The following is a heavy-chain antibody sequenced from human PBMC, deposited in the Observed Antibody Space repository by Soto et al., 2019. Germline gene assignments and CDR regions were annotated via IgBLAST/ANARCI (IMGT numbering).Heavy chain of an antibody. J-gene: IGHJ5*01. D-gene: IGHD2-8*01. CDR1: GGSINSYY. CDR3: ARDAYPNWFDF. V-gene: IGHV4-4*07. CDR2: ISSGGSA. Sequence: SETLSLTCNVSGGSINSYYWSWIRQPAGKGLEWIGRISSGGSAIYNPSLKSRVTISVDTSKNQFSLRLTSVTAADTAVYFCARDAYPNWFDFWGQGTLVTVSS.